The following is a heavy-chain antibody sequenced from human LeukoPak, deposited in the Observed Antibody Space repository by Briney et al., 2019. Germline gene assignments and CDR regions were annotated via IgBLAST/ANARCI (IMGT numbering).Heavy chain of an antibody. CDR1: GNTFTGYY. Sequence: GASVKVSCKASGNTFTGYYMHWVRQAPRQGLEWMGRINLNSGVTYSPPELEGRVTMTRDTSISTAYMELNRLRSDDMAMYYCARDYYGSGSPLDHWGQGTLVTVSS. CDR2: INLNSGVT. D-gene: IGHD3-10*01. J-gene: IGHJ4*02. CDR3: ARDYYGSGSPLDH. V-gene: IGHV1-2*06.